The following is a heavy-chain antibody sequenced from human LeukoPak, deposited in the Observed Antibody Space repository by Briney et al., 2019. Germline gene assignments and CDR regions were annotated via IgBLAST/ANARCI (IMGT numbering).Heavy chain of an antibody. CDR3: ARVYCSSTRCYGGHAFDI. Sequence: PSWTLSLTCTVSGGSISSGGYYWSWIRQPPGKGLGWIGYIYHSVSTYYNPSLKRRVSISVDRSKNQFSLKLSSVTAADTAGYYCARVYCSSTRCYGGHAFDIWGQGTMVTVSS. D-gene: IGHD2-2*01. J-gene: IGHJ3*02. CDR1: GGSISSGGYY. CDR2: IYHSVST. V-gene: IGHV4-30-2*01.